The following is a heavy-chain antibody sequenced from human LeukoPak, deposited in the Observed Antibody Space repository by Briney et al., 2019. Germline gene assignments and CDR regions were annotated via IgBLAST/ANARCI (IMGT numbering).Heavy chain of an antibody. CDR2: IYTSGST. J-gene: IGHJ3*02. V-gene: IGHV4-4*07. CDR3: ARGPGYYYDSSGYYGAFDI. D-gene: IGHD3-22*01. Sequence: PSETLSLTCTVSGGSISSYYWSWIRQPAGKGLEWIGRIYTSGSTNYNPSLKSRVTMSVDTSKNQFSLKLSSVTAADTAVYYCARGPGYYYDSSGYYGAFDIWGQGTMVIVSS. CDR1: GGSISSYY.